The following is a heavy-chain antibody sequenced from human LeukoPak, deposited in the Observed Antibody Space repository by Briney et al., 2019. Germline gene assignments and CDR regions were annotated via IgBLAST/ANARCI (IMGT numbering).Heavy chain of an antibody. CDR1: GFTFSSYD. CDR3: ARGSSGWYSPYYFDY. V-gene: IGHV3-13*01. CDR2: IGTAGDT. Sequence: GGSLRLSCAASGFTFSSYDMHWVRQATGKGLEWVSAIGTAGDTYYPGSVKGRFTISRENAKNSLYLQMNSLRAGDTAVYYCARGSSGWYSPYYFDYWGQGTLVTVSS. D-gene: IGHD6-19*01. J-gene: IGHJ4*02.